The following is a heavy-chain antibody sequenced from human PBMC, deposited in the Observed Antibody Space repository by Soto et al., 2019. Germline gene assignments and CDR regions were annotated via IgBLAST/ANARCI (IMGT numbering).Heavy chain of an antibody. V-gene: IGHV3-23*01. D-gene: IGHD1-26*01. J-gene: IGHJ5*02. CDR2: ISGSGGST. CDR3: AKDPQVGFFSAPHPFDP. Sequence: PGGSLRLSCAASGFTFSSYAMSWVRQAPGKGLEWVSAISGSGGSTYYADSVKGRFTISRDNSKNTLYLQMNSLRAEDTAVCYCAKDPQVGFFSAPHPFDPWGQGTLVTVSS. CDR1: GFTFSSYA.